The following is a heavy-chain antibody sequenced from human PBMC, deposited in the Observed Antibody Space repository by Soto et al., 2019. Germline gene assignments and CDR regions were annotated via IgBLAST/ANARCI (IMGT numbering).Heavy chain of an antibody. D-gene: IGHD3-3*01. Sequence: SGPTLVNPTQTLTLTCTFSGFSLSTSGVGVGWIRQPPGKALEWLALIYWDGDKRYSPSLKSRLTITKDTSKNQVVLTMTNMDPVDTATYYCAHSAGVTFFRVIHPRAFDYWGQGTLVTVSS. CDR1: GFSLSTSGVG. CDR2: IYWDGDK. CDR3: AHSAGVTFFRVIHPRAFDY. V-gene: IGHV2-5*02. J-gene: IGHJ4*02.